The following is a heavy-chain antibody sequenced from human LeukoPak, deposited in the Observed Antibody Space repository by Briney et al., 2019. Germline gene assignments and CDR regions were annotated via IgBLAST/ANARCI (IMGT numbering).Heavy chain of an antibody. CDR2: IIPILGIA. CDR3: ARVGYFDSYGMDV. CDR1: GYTFTGYY. J-gene: IGHJ6*02. V-gene: IGHV1-69*04. Sequence: SVKVSCKASGYTFTGYYMHWVRQAPGQGLEWMGRIIPILGIANYAQKFQGRVTITADKSTSTAYMELSSLRSEDTAVYYCARVGYFDSYGMDVWGQGTTVTVSS. D-gene: IGHD3-9*01.